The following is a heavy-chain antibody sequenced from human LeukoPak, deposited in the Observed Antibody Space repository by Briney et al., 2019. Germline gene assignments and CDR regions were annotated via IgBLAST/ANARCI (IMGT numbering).Heavy chain of an antibody. D-gene: IGHD1-26*01. CDR2: ISSNGGST. CDR3: ARGRYSGSYYYAYFDY. Sequence: GGSLRLSCAASGFTFSSYAMHWVRQAPGKGLEYVSAISSNGGSTYYANSVKGRFTISRDNSKNTLYLQVGSLRAEDMAVYYCARGRYSGSYYYAYFDYWGQGTLVTVSS. J-gene: IGHJ4*02. V-gene: IGHV3-64*01. CDR1: GFTFSSYA.